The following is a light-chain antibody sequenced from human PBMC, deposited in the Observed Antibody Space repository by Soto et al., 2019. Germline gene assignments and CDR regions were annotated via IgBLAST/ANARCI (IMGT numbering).Light chain of an antibody. CDR3: QQYNSYSGT. J-gene: IGKJ1*01. Sequence: EIVLTQSPGTLSLSPGERATLSCRASQSVRNDHVAWYQQKTGQAPRLLISRAVTRAIGIPSRFSGSGSGTEFTLTIRSLQPDDFATYYCQQYNSYSGTFGQGTKVDI. CDR1: QSVRNDH. CDR2: RAV. V-gene: IGKV3-20*01.